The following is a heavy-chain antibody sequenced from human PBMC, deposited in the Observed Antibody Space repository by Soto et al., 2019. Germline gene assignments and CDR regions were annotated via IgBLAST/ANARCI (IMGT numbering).Heavy chain of an antibody. V-gene: IGHV5-51*01. D-gene: IGHD2-2*01. J-gene: IGHJ6*04. CDR1: GYSFTSYW. Sequence: PGESLKISCKGSGYSFTSYWIGWVRQMPGKGLEWMRIIYPGDSDTRYSPSFQGQVTISADKSISTAYLQWSSLKASDTAMYYGARLRVVPAETSRDVGGKGTPATVSS. CDR3: ARLRVVPAETSRDV. CDR2: IYPGDSDT.